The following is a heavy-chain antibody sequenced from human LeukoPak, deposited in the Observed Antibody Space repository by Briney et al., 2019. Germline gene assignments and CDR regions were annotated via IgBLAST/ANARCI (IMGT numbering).Heavy chain of an antibody. CDR3: ARGSAAGEYYYYYYGMDV. CDR2: ISSSSYI. CDR1: GFTFSSYS. V-gene: IGHV3-21*01. J-gene: IGHJ6*02. D-gene: IGHD6-13*01. Sequence: PGGSLRLSCAASGFTFSSYSMNWVRQAPGKGLEWVSSISSSSYIYYADSVKGRFTISRDNAKNSLYLQMNSLRAEDTAVYYCARGSAAGEYYYYYYGMDVWGQGTTVTVSS.